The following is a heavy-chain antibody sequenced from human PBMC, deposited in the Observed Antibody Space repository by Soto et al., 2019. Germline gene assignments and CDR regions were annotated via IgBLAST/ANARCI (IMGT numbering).Heavy chain of an antibody. CDR2: IKSKTDGGTT. D-gene: IGHD2-2*01. CDR3: TTLPLDCSSTSCYVGVDY. CDR1: GFTFSNAW. J-gene: IGHJ4*02. V-gene: IGHV3-15*01. Sequence: GVSLRLSCAASGFTFSNAWMSLVRQAPGKGLEWVGRIKSKTDGGTTDYAAPVKGRFTISRDDSKNTLYLQMNSLKTEDTAVYYCTTLPLDCSSTSCYVGVDYGGQGTLVTVSS.